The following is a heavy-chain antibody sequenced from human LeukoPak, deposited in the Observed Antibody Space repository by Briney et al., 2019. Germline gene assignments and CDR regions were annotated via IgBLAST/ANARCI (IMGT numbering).Heavy chain of an antibody. Sequence: GSLRLSCAASGFTFSSYAMSWVRQAPGKGLEWVSAISGSGGSTYYADSVKGRFTISRDNSKNTLYLQMNSLRAEDTAVYYCAKSGGGTYYDSSGYYYPATSFDYWGQGTLVTVSS. CDR3: AKSGGGTYYDSSGYYYPATSFDY. J-gene: IGHJ4*02. D-gene: IGHD3-22*01. V-gene: IGHV3-23*01. CDR1: GFTFSSYA. CDR2: ISGSGGST.